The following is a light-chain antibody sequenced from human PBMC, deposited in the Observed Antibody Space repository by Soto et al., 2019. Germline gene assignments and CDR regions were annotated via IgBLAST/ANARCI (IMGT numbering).Light chain of an antibody. V-gene: IGKV1-39*01. CDR1: QTISRY. Sequence: DIQMTQSPSSLSAFVGDRVTITCRASQTISRYLNWYHQKPGKAPRLLIYAASSLQIGVASLFSGRGSRTDFAITIASQQPEDFATYYCAQCFSTPWTCGQGT. J-gene: IGKJ1*01. CDR2: AAS. CDR3: AQCFSTPWT.